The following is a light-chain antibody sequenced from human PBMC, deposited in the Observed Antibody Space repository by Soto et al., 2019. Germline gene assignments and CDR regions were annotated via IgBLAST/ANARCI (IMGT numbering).Light chain of an antibody. V-gene: IGKV1-5*01. CDR1: QSISSW. Sequence: DIQMTQSPSTLSASVGDRVTITCRASQSISSWLAWYQQKPGKAPKLLIYDASSLESGVPSRFSGSRSGTEFTLNISSLKPDDFATYYSQQYNSYSYTFGQGTKLEIK. CDR2: DAS. CDR3: QQYNSYSYT. J-gene: IGKJ2*01.